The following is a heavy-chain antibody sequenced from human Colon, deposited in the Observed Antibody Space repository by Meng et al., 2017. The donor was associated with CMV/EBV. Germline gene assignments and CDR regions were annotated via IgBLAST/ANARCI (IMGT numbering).Heavy chain of an antibody. J-gene: IGHJ4*02. CDR3: ALEDILTGQYSFDY. D-gene: IGHD3-9*01. CDR2: INTNTGNP. V-gene: IGHV7-4-1*02. Sequence: KSSGDTSTTYAMNWVPQAPGQGLEWMGWINTNTGNPTYAQGFTGRFVFSLDTSISTAYLQIRSLKDEDTAVYYCALEDILTGQYSFDYWGQGSLVTVSS. CDR1: GDTSTTYA.